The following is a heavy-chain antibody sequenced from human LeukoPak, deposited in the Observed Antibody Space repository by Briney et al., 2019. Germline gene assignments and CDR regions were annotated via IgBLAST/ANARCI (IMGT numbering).Heavy chain of an antibody. V-gene: IGHV4-4*02. CDR2: IYHSGST. J-gene: IGHJ6*03. Sequence: SETLSLTCAVSGGSISSSNWWSWVRQPPGKGLEWIGEIYHSGSTNYNPSLKSRVTISVDKSKNQFSLKLSSVTAADTAVYYCARGLPLDYYYYYMDVWGKGTTVTVSS. CDR3: ARGLPLDYYYYYMDV. CDR1: GGSISSSNW. D-gene: IGHD3-16*01.